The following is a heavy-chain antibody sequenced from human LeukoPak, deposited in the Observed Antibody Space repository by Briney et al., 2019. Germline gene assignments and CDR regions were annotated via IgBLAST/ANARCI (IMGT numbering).Heavy chain of an antibody. J-gene: IGHJ3*02. CDR2: INPSGGST. CDR1: GYTFTNYY. CDR3: ARDGQAEVGAFGI. D-gene: IGHD1-26*01. Sequence: ASVKVSCKASGYTFTNYYIHWVRQAPGQGLEWMGMINPSGGSTSYAQKFRGRVTMTRDMSTSTVYMELSSLRSEDTAVYYCARDGQAEVGAFGIWGQGTMVTVSS. V-gene: IGHV1-46*01.